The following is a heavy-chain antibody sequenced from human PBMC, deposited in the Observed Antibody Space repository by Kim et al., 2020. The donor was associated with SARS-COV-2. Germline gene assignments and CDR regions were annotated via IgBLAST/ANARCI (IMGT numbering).Heavy chain of an antibody. CDR2: INHSGST. V-gene: IGHV4-34*01. D-gene: IGHD6-6*01. J-gene: IGHJ6*02. Sequence: SETLSLTCAVYGGSFSGYYWSWIRQPPGKGLEWIGEINHSGSTNYNPSLKSRVTISVDTSKNQFSLKLSSVTAADTAVYYCARARYSSSSRHYYYGMDVWGQGTTVTVSS. CDR3: ARARYSSSSRHYYYGMDV. CDR1: GGSFSGYY.